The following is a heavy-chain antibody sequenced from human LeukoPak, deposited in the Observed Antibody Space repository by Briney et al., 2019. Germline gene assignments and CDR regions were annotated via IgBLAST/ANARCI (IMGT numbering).Heavy chain of an antibody. J-gene: IGHJ3*02. CDR1: GGTFRSYA. Sequence: SVKVSCKASGGTFRSYAISWVRQAPGQGLEWMGRIIPIFGTRNYAQKFQGRVTIITDESTSTAYMELSSMRSEDTAVYYCARDTRRQSSSGYYLMDAFDIWGQGTMVTVSS. CDR3: ARDTRRQSSSGYYLMDAFDI. CDR2: IIPIFGTR. V-gene: IGHV1-69*05. D-gene: IGHD3-22*01.